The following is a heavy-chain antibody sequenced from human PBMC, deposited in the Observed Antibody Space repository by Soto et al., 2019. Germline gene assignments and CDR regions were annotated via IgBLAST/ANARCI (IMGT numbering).Heavy chain of an antibody. V-gene: IGHV4-34*01. D-gene: IGHD3-22*01. CDR1: GGSFSGYY. Sequence: PSETLSLTCAVYGGSFSGYYWTWVRQPPGKGLEWIGEIYHSGSTNYNPSLKSRVTISVDKSKNQFSLKLSSVTAADTAVYYCARVGYYDSSGLGAFDIWGQGTMVTVSS. CDR2: IYHSGST. J-gene: IGHJ3*02. CDR3: ARVGYYDSSGLGAFDI.